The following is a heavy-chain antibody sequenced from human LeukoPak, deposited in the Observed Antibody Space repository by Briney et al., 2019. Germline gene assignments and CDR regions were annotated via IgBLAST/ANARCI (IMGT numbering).Heavy chain of an antibody. D-gene: IGHD6-13*01. J-gene: IGHJ4*02. Sequence: GGSLRLSCAASGFTFDDYAMHWVRQAPGKGLEWVSLISGDGGSTYYADSVKGRFTISRDNSKNSLYLQMNSLRADDTAVYYCARDRSSTWSLDYWGQGTLVTVSS. V-gene: IGHV3-43*02. CDR2: ISGDGGST. CDR3: ARDRSSTWSLDY. CDR1: GFTFDDYA.